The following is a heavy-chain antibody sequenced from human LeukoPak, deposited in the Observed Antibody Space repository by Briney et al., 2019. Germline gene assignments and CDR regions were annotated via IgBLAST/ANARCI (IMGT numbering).Heavy chain of an antibody. J-gene: IGHJ4*02. CDR2: INHSGST. CDR1: GGSFSGYY. Sequence: SETLSLTCAVYGGSFSGYYWSWIRQPPGKGLEWIGEINHSGSTNYNPSLKSRVTISVDTSKNQFSLKLSSVTAADTAVYYCARVSEQQLGLFEYWGQGTLVTVSS. CDR3: ARVSEQQLGLFEY. D-gene: IGHD6-13*01. V-gene: IGHV4-34*01.